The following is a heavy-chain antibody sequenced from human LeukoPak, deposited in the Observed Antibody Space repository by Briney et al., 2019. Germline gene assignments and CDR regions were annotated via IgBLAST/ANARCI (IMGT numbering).Heavy chain of an antibody. D-gene: IGHD4-11*01. CDR1: GXTFSSYG. V-gene: IGHV3-33*08. J-gene: IGHJ3*02. CDR3: ARGLQYPEDRAFDI. Sequence: QPGRSLRLSCAASGXTFSSYGVNWVRQAPGKGQEWVAVIWYDGSTKYYADSVKGRFTISRDNSKNTVYLQMNSLRAEDTAVYYCARGLQYPEDRAFDIWGQGTMVTVSS. CDR2: IWYDGSTK.